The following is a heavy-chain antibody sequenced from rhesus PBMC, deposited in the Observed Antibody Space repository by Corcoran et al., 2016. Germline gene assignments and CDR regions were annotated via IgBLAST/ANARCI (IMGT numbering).Heavy chain of an antibody. CDR3: TRGGGVNRFDV. CDR2: ISPYNGNK. V-gene: IGHV1-180*01. CDR1: GYTFTSYY. Sequence: GYTFTSYYMHWVRQAPGQGLEWIGLISPYNGNKGYAQNFQGRVTITTDRSTSTGYMELSSLRSEDTAVYYCTRGGGVNRFDVWGPGVLVTVSS. D-gene: IGHD3-34*01. J-gene: IGHJ5-1*01.